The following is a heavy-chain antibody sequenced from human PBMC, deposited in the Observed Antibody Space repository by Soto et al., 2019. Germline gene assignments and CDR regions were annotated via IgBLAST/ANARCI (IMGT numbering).Heavy chain of an antibody. CDR2: ISPYNGNT. Sequence: ASVKVSCKASGYTFTNYGISWVRQAPGQGLEWMGWISPYNGNTNYAQQLQGRVTMTTDTSTSTAYMELRSLRSDDTAVYYCARDARGITIFGVAFDHYYYGMDVWGQGTTVTVSS. CDR1: GYTFTNYG. CDR3: ARDARGITIFGVAFDHYYYGMDV. D-gene: IGHD3-3*01. V-gene: IGHV1-18*01. J-gene: IGHJ6*02.